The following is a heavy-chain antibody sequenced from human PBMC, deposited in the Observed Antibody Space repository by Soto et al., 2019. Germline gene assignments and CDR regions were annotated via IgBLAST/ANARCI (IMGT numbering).Heavy chain of an antibody. D-gene: IGHD6-6*01. CDR1: GYTFTSYA. CDR3: ARDFGSSSGIDY. J-gene: IGHJ4*02. CDR2: INAGNGNT. V-gene: IGHV1-3*01. Sequence: ASVKVSFKASGYTFTSYAMHWVRQAPGQRLEWMGWINAGNGNTKYSQKFQGRVTITRDTSASTAYMELSSLRSEDTAVYYCARDFGSSSGIDYWGQGTLVTGSS.